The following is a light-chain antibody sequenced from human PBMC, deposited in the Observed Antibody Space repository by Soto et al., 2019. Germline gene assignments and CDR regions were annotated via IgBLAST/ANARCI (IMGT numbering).Light chain of an antibody. CDR1: QGISSY. Sequence: AIRMTQSPSSLSASKGDRVTITCRASQGISSYLAWYQQKPGKAPKLLIYAASTLQSGVPSRFSGSGSGTDFTLSFSCLQSEDFATYYCQQYYRYSWTFGQGTKVDIK. V-gene: IGKV1-8*01. J-gene: IGKJ1*01. CDR3: QQYYRYSWT. CDR2: AAS.